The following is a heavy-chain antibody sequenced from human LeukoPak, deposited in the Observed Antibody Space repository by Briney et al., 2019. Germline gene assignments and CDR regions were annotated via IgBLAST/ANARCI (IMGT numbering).Heavy chain of an antibody. CDR1: GGSISSYY. CDR3: ARQRNYCDSSGYYKRALFDY. J-gene: IGHJ4*02. Sequence: SETLSLTCTVSGGSISSYYWSWIRQPPGKGLEWIGYIYYSGSTNYNPSLKSRVTISVDTSKNQFSLKLSSVTAADTAVYYCARQRNYCDSSGYYKRALFDYWGQGTLVTVSS. V-gene: IGHV4-59*01. CDR2: IYYSGST. D-gene: IGHD3-22*01.